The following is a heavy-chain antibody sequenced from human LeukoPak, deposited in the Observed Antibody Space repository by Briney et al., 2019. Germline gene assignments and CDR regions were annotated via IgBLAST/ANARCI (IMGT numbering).Heavy chain of an antibody. D-gene: IGHD3-16*02. V-gene: IGHV4-38-2*01. CDR1: NYSISSGYY. J-gene: IGHJ4*02. Sequence: SETLSLTCAVSNYSISSGYYWGWIRQPPGEGLEGIGSIYHRGNTYYNPSLKSRVTISVDTSKNQFSLKLSSVTAADTAVYYCARIRMITFGGVIVRTYYFDYWGQGTLVIVSS. CDR2: IYHRGNT. CDR3: ARIRMITFGGVIVRTYYFDY.